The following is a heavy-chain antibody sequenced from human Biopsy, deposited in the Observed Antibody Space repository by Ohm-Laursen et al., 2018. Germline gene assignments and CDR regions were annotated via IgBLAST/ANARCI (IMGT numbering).Heavy chain of an antibody. CDR2: ITGGGNYI. CDR3: HFSLRLRSVTPADTAIYYCARDRGYYSDRTVPGYFDL. CDR1: GVTLSGYA. D-gene: IGHD1-14*01. V-gene: IGHV3-21*06. J-gene: IGHJ2*01. Sequence: GSLRLSCSASGVTLSGYAMNWVRQAPGKGLEWVSSITGGGNYINYADSVRGRFTISRDNSKNYYNPSLQSRVTISVDTSKNHFSLRLRSVTPADTAIYYCARDRGYYSDRTVPGYFDLWGRGTLVTVSS.